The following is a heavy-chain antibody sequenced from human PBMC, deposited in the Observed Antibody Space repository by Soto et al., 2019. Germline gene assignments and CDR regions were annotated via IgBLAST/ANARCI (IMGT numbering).Heavy chain of an antibody. CDR2: IYYSGST. CDR1: GGSVSSGSYY. J-gene: IGHJ4*02. D-gene: IGHD6-19*01. V-gene: IGHV4-61*01. Sequence: QVQLQESGPGLVKPSETLSLTCTVSGGSVSSGSYYWSWIRQPPGKGLEWIGYIYYSGSTNYNPSVKSRVTISVDTSKNQFSLKLSSVTAADTAVYYCASTGYSSGWYDYWGQGTLVTVSS. CDR3: ASTGYSSGWYDY.